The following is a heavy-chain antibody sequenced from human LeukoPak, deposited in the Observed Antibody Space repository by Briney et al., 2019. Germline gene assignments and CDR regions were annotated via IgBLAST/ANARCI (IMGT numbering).Heavy chain of an antibody. Sequence: ASETLSLTCTVSGGSISSSSYYWGWIRQPPGKGLEWIGSIYYSGSTYYNPSLKSRVTISVDTSKNQFSLKLSSVTAADTAVYYCARCPIVVVKTGTQYYFDYWGQGTLVTVSS. CDR1: GGSISSSSYY. CDR2: IYYSGST. J-gene: IGHJ4*02. V-gene: IGHV4-39*01. D-gene: IGHD3-22*01. CDR3: ARCPIVVVKTGTQYYFDY.